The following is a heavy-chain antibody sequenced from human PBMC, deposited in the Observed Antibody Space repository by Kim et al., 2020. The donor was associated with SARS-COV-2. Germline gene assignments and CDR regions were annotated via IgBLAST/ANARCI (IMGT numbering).Heavy chain of an antibody. V-gene: IGHV3-73*01. Sequence: GGSLRLSCAASGFTFSGSAMHWVRQASGKGLEWVGRFRSKANSYATAYAASVKGRFTISRDDSKNTAYLEMNSLKIEDTAVYYCTRPGELTRYYGMDVWGQWTTVTVSS. D-gene: IGHD3-10*01. CDR2: FRSKANSYAT. CDR3: TRPGELTRYYGMDV. CDR1: GFTFSGSA. J-gene: IGHJ6*02.